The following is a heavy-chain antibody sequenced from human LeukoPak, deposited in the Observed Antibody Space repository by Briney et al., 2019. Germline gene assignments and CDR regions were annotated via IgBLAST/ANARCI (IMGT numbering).Heavy chain of an antibody. J-gene: IGHJ4*02. Sequence: SETLSLTCTVSGGSIGSGYYWAWIRQPPGKGLEWIGSIHHGGTTHYNPSLQSRVTISADTSKNQFALDLRSVTAADTAVYYCTRDIGDFVSDFWGQGTLVTVSS. V-gene: IGHV4-38-2*02. CDR3: TRDIGDFVSDF. D-gene: IGHD2-21*02. CDR1: GGSIGSGYY. CDR2: IHHGGTT.